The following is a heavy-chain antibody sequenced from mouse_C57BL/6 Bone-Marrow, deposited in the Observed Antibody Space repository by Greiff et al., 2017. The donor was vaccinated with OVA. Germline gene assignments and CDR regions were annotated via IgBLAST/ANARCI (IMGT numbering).Heavy chain of an antibody. J-gene: IGHJ1*03. Sequence: QVQLQQPGAELVRPGSSVKLSCKASGYTFTSYWMHWVKQRPIQGLDWIGNIDPSDSETHYNQKFKDKATLTVDKSSSTAYMQLSSLTSEDSAVYYCARWDDYDVGWYFDVWGTGTTVTVSS. CDR2: IDPSDSET. CDR1: GYTFTSYW. D-gene: IGHD2-4*01. V-gene: IGHV1-52*01. CDR3: ARWDDYDVGWYFDV.